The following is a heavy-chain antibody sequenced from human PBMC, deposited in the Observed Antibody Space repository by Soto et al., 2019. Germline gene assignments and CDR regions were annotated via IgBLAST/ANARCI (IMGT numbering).Heavy chain of an antibody. J-gene: IGHJ5*01. D-gene: IGHD1-26*01. Sequence: GGSLRLSCAASGCTFSNYAMSWARLAPGQGLERVSSLSDGGGSTFYTDSVKGRFTISIDNAKNTLYPQMSSLRADDTAGHYCGIVRTKSRHEWIDPWGQGTLVTVPS. CDR1: GCTFSNYA. CDR3: GIVRTKSRHEWIDP. V-gene: IGHV3-23*01. CDR2: LSDGGGST.